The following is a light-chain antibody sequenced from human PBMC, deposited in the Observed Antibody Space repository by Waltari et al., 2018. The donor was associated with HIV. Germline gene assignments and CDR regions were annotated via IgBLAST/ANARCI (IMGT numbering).Light chain of an antibody. V-gene: IGKV3-20*01. CDR2: GAS. CDR3: QQYGNSPPYT. Sequence: EIVLTQSPGTLSLSPGERATVSCRASQSVSSGYLAWYQQKPVQAPRVLIYGASSRATGIPDRFSGSGSGTDFTLTISRLEPEDFAVYYCQQYGNSPPYTFGQGTKLEIK. J-gene: IGKJ2*01. CDR1: QSVSSGY.